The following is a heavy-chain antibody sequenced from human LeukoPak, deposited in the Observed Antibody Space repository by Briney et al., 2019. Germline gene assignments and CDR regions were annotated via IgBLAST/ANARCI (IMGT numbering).Heavy chain of an antibody. CDR2: IIPIYGTP. D-gene: IGHD7-27*01. CDR1: GGSFSTTG. Sequence: VASVKVSCKASGGSFSTTGFSWVRQAPGQGLEWIGAIIPIYGTPTYAPRFQGRVTITTDESTSTAYMELSSLRSNDTAVYYCARDHWGIVENGYDYFYYDMDVWGKGTTVTVSS. V-gene: IGHV1-69*05. J-gene: IGHJ6*03. CDR3: ARDHWGIVENGYDYFYYDMDV.